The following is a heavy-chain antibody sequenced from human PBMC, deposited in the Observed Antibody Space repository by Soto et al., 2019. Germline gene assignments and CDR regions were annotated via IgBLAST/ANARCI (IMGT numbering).Heavy chain of an antibody. J-gene: IGHJ3*02. Sequence: SVKVSCKASGGTFSSYAISCVRQAPGQGLEWMGGIIPIFGTANYAQKFQGRVTITADESTSTAYMELSSLRSEDTAVYYCARDSPHIVVGRAFDIWGQGTMVTVSS. CDR2: IIPIFGTA. D-gene: IGHD2-21*01. CDR3: ARDSPHIVVGRAFDI. CDR1: GGTFSSYA. V-gene: IGHV1-69*13.